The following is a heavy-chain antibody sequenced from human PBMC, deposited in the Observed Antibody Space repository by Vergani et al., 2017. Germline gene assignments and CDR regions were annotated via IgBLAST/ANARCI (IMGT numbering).Heavy chain of an antibody. CDR3: ARGCWGYCRSNSCYELDY. CDR2: MNPNSGNT. J-gene: IGHJ4*02. Sequence: QVQLVQSGAEVKKPGASVKVSCKASGYTFTSYDINWVRQATGQGLEWMGWMNPNSGNTGYAQKFQGRVTMTGNTSISTAYMELSSLRSEDTAVYYGARGCWGYCRSNSCYELDYWGQGTLVTVSS. CDR1: GYTFTSYD. V-gene: IGHV1-8*01. D-gene: IGHD2-2*01.